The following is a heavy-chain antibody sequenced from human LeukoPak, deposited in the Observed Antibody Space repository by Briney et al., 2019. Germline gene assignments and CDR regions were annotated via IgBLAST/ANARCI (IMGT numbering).Heavy chain of an antibody. J-gene: IGHJ6*02. CDR2: INHSGST. CDR3: ARASRTLCSSTSCYRHYYGMDV. CDR1: GGSFSGYY. Sequence: PSETLSLTCAVYGGSFSGYYWSWIRQPPGKGLEWIGEINHSGSTNYNPSLKSRVTISVDTSKNQFSLKLSSVTAADTAVYYCARASRTLCSSTSCYRHYYGMDVWGQGTTVTVSS. D-gene: IGHD2-2*01. V-gene: IGHV4-34*01.